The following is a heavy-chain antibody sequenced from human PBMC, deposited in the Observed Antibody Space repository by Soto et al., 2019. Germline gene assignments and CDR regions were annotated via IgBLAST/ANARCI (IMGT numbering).Heavy chain of an antibody. J-gene: IGHJ6*02. D-gene: IGHD2-21*01. CDR1: GFAFGSYW. CDR3: ARVPPGYSLGYRYYRMDV. V-gene: IGHV3-74*01. Sequence: EVQLVESGGGLVQPGGSLRLSCAAPGFAFGSYWMHWVRQAPGKGLVWVSHISLDGSRTNYSDSVKGRFTISRDNAKNALYLLMNSLRAEDTAVYYCARVPPGYSLGYRYYRMDVWGQGTAVTVSS. CDR2: ISLDGSRT.